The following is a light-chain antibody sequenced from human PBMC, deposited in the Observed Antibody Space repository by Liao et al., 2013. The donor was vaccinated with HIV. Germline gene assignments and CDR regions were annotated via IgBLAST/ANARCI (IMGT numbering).Light chain of an antibody. CDR3: QAWDNNFVV. J-gene: IGLJ2*01. Sequence: SYELTQPPSVSVSPGQTASITCSGDKLGDKYACWYHQKPGQSPVLVIYQDNKRPSGIPERFSGSNSGNTATLTISGTQAMDEADYYCQAWDNNFVVFGGGTKLTVL. V-gene: IGLV3-1*01. CDR2: QDN. CDR1: KLGDKY.